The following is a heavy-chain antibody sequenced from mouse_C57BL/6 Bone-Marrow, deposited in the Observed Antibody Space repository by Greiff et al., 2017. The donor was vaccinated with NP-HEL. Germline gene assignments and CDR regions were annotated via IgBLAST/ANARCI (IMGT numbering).Heavy chain of an antibody. CDR3: ARQWYYGSSYDYAMDY. D-gene: IGHD1-1*01. CDR2: ISNGGGST. CDR1: GFTFSDYY. Sequence: EVKLMESGGGLVQPGGSLKLSCAASGFTFSDYYMYWVRQTPEKRLEWVAYISNGGGSTYYPDTVKGRFTISRDNAKNTLYLQMSRLKSEDTAMYYCARQWYYGSSYDYAMDYWGQGTSVTVSS. V-gene: IGHV5-12*01. J-gene: IGHJ4*01.